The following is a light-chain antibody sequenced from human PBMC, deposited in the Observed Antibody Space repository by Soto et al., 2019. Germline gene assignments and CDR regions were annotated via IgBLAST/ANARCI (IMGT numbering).Light chain of an antibody. Sequence: QSVLTQPPSVSGAPGHRVTISCNGSFSNIGENYEVHWYQQLPGTAPKLLIYGNTNRPSGVPDRFSASKSGTSASLTISELQHGDQADYYCQTYDSKLDGSVFGGGTKLTVL. CDR3: QTYDSKLDGSV. J-gene: IGLJ3*02. CDR2: GNT. V-gene: IGLV1-40*01. CDR1: FSNIGENYE.